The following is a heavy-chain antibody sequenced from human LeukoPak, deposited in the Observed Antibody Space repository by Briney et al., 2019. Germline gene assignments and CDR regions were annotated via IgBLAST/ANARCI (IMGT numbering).Heavy chain of an antibody. D-gene: IGHD6-19*01. V-gene: IGHV3-30-3*01. Sequence: PGGSLRLSCSASGFTFSSYAMHWVRQAPGKGLEWVAVISYDGSNKYYADSVKGRFTISRDNSKNTLYLQMNSLRAEDTAVYYCARGLGGVAVAEYYFDYWGQGTLVTVSS. CDR1: GFTFSSYA. J-gene: IGHJ4*02. CDR2: ISYDGSNK. CDR3: ARGLGGVAVAEYYFDY.